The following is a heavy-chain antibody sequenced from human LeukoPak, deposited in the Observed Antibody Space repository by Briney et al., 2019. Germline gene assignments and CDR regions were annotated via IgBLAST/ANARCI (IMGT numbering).Heavy chain of an antibody. J-gene: IGHJ5*02. CDR3: ARDLRKCYYDSSGHDNWFDP. CDR1: GFTFSSYW. V-gene: IGHV3-74*01. D-gene: IGHD3-22*01. CDR2: INSNGSST. Sequence: HPGGSLRLSCAASGFTFSSYWMHWVRQAPGKGLVWVSRINSNGSSTSYADSVKGRFTISRDNAKNTLYLQMNSLRAEDTAVYYCARDLRKCYYDSSGHDNWFDPWGQGTLVTVSS.